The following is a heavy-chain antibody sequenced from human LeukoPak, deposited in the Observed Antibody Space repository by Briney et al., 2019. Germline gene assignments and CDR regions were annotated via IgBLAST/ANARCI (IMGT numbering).Heavy chain of an antibody. Sequence: ASVKVSCKASGYTFTSYAMNWVRQAPGQGLEWMGWINTNTGNPTYAQGFTGRFVFSLDTSVSTAYLQISSLKAEDTAVYYCARFSTGNQYYYYYMDVWGKGTTVTVSS. J-gene: IGHJ6*03. V-gene: IGHV7-4-1*02. CDR2: INTNTGNP. CDR3: ARFSTGNQYYYYYMDV. D-gene: IGHD1-14*01. CDR1: GYTFTSYA.